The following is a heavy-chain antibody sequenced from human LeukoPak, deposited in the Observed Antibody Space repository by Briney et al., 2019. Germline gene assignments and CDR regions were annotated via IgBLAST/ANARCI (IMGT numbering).Heavy chain of an antibody. Sequence: GASVKVSCKASGYTFTSYYIHWVRQAPGQGLEWMGIINPSGGSTTYAQKFQGRVTMTRDTSISTAYMELSRLRSDDTAVYYCARDEGNMWYYDFWSGYYDYWGQGTLVTVSS. CDR3: ARDEGNMWYYDFWSGYYDY. CDR2: INPSGGST. J-gene: IGHJ4*02. CDR1: GYTFTSYY. V-gene: IGHV1-46*01. D-gene: IGHD3-3*01.